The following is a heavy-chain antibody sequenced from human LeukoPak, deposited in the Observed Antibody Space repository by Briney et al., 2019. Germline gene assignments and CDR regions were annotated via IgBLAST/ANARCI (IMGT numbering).Heavy chain of an antibody. J-gene: IGHJ5*02. CDR2: ISSNGGST. D-gene: IGHD3-10*01. CDR1: GFTFSSYA. CDR3: ARDRNYYGSGGLSFDP. Sequence: TGGSLRLSCAASGFTFSSYAMHWVRQAPGKGLEYVSAISSNGGSTYYANSVKGRFTISRDNSKNTLYLQMGSLRAEDMAVYYCARDRNYYGSGGLSFDPWGQGTLVTVSS. V-gene: IGHV3-64*01.